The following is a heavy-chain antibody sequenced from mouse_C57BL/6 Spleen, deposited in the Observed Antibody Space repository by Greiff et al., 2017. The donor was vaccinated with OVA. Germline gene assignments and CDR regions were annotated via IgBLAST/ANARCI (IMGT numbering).Heavy chain of an antibody. CDR2: ISSGSSTI. CDR3: ARIYDYDGYYFDY. V-gene: IGHV5-17*01. D-gene: IGHD2-4*01. Sequence: EVQLVESGGGLVKPGGSLKLSCAASGFTFSDYGMHWVRQAPEKGLEWVAYISSGSSTIYYADTVKGRFTISRDNAKNTLFLQMTSLRSEDTAMYYCARIYDYDGYYFDYWGQGTTLTVSS. J-gene: IGHJ2*01. CDR1: GFTFSDYG.